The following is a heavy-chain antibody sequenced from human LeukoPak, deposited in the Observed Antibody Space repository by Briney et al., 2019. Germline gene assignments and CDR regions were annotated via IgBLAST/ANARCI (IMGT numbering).Heavy chain of an antibody. V-gene: IGHV4-61*02. CDR3: ARGRGWYYDSSGPFDY. Sequence: SETLSLTCTVSGGSISSGSYYWSWIRQPAGKGLEWIGRIYTSGSTNYNPSLKSRVTISVDTSKNQFSLKLSSVTAADTAAYYCARGRGWYYDSSGPFDYWGQGTLVTVSS. J-gene: IGHJ4*02. CDR1: GGSISSGSYY. D-gene: IGHD3-22*01. CDR2: IYTSGST.